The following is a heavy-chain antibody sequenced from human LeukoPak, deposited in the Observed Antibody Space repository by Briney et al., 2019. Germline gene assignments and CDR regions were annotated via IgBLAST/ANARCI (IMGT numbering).Heavy chain of an antibody. V-gene: IGHV4-30-4*01. CDR1: GGSISSGDYY. D-gene: IGHD5-12*01. CDR3: ARGRGGKSVATIRLGNAFDI. Sequence: SETLSLTCTVSGGSISSGDYYWSWIRQPPGKGLEWIGYIYYSGSTYYNPSLKSRVTISVDTSKNQFSLKLSSVTAADTAVYYCARGRGGKSVATIRLGNAFDIWGQGTMVTVSS. J-gene: IGHJ3*02. CDR2: IYYSGST.